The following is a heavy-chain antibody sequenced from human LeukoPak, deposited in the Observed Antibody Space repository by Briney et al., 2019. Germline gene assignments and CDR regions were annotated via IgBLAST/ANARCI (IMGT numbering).Heavy chain of an antibody. V-gene: IGHV4-59*11. D-gene: IGHD2-2*01. CDR3: ARLVAYCSSASCSDY. Sequence: SETLSLTCTVSGGSISSHYWSWVRQPPGKGLEWIGYIYDSGSTNYNPSLKSRVTISVDTSKNQFSLKLSSVTAADTAVYYCARLVAYCSSASCSDYWGQGTLVTVSS. CDR1: GGSISSHY. J-gene: IGHJ4*02. CDR2: IYDSGST.